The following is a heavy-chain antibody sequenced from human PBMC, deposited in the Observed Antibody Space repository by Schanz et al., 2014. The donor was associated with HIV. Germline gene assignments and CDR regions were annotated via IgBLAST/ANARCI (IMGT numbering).Heavy chain of an antibody. CDR3: AKDIGRDVGYGLDA. D-gene: IGHD1-26*01. V-gene: IGHV3-74*01. Sequence: EVQLLESGGGLVQPGGSLRLSCAASGFTFSSYGMHWVRQVPGKGLVWVSRIKSDGSSTSYADSVKGRFTISRDNAKNSLHLQMNSLRAEDTALYYCAKDIGRDVGYGLDAWGQGTTVTVFS. CDR2: IKSDGSST. J-gene: IGHJ6*02. CDR1: GFTFSSYG.